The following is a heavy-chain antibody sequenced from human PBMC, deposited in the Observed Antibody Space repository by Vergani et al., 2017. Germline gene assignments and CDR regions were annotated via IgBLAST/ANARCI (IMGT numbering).Heavy chain of an antibody. CDR1: GGSISSGDHC. Sequence: QVQLQESGPGVVKPSQTLSLTCAVSGGSISSGDHCWTWIRQRPGKGLEWIGYIFYSGTTYANPSLRSRLTISVDTSQNQFSLKLRSVTVADTAVYYCARVDTQVPATSHFYYMDVWGKGTTVVVSS. CDR3: ARVDTQVPATSHFYYMDV. D-gene: IGHD6-25*01. CDR2: IFYSGTT. J-gene: IGHJ6*03. V-gene: IGHV4-31*11.